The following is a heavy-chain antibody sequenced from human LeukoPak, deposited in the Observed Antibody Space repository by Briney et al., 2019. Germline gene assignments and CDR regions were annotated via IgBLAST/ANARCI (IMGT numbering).Heavy chain of an antibody. CDR3: ARDRKVGATPYFGMDV. Sequence: SVKVSCKASGGTFSSYAISWVRQAPGQGLEWMGRIIPMLGTVNYAQKFQGRVTIIADKFTSTAYMELSSLRSEDTAMYYCARDRKVGATPYFGMDVWGQGTTVTVSS. J-gene: IGHJ6*02. CDR2: IIPMLGTV. D-gene: IGHD1-26*01. V-gene: IGHV1-69*04. CDR1: GGTFSSYA.